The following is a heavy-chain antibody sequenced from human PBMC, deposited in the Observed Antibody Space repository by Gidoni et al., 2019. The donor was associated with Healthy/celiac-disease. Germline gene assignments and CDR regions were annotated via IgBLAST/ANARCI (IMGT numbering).Heavy chain of an antibody. CDR1: GGSFSGYY. D-gene: IGHD3-10*01. Sequence: QVQLQQWGAGLLKPSETLSLTCAVYGGSFSGYYWSWIRQPPGKGLEWIGEINRSGSTNYNPALESRGTISVDTSKNQFSLKQSSGTAADTAVYYCAGLELRVDGSGSRVLDYWGQGTLVTVSS. J-gene: IGHJ4*02. CDR2: INRSGST. CDR3: AGLELRVDGSGSRVLDY. V-gene: IGHV4-34*01.